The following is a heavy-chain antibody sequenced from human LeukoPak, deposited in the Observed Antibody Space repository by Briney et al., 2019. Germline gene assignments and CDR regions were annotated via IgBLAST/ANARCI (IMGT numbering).Heavy chain of an antibody. J-gene: IGHJ6*03. Sequence: GSSVKVSCKASGGTFSSYAISWVRQAPGQGLEWMGGIIPIFGTANYAQKFQGRVTITADESTSTAYMELSSLRSEDTAVYYCARGRDIVVVPAATTYYYHYMDVWGKGTTVTVSS. V-gene: IGHV1-69*01. CDR1: GGTFSSYA. D-gene: IGHD2-2*01. CDR3: ARGRDIVVVPAATTYYYHYMDV. CDR2: IIPIFGTA.